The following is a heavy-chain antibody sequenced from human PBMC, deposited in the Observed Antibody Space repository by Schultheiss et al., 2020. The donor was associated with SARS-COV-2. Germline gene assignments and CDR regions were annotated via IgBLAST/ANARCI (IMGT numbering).Heavy chain of an antibody. J-gene: IGHJ4*02. D-gene: IGHD2-15*01. CDR2: MYNSGGT. V-gene: IGHV4-38-2*02. CDR1: GGSISRNYH. Sequence: GSLRLSCSVSGGSISRNYHWGWIRQPPGKGLEWIGSMYNSGGTYYNPSLKSRVTMSVDTSKNQFSLKLSSVTAADTAVYYCARSKGIGSYLDYWGQGTLVTVSS. CDR3: ARSKGIGSYLDY.